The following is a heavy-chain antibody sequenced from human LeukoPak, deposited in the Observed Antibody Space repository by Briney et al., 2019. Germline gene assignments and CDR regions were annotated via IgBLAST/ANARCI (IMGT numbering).Heavy chain of an antibody. V-gene: IGHV4-30-2*01. D-gene: IGHD1-26*01. CDR2: IYHSGST. CDR1: GGSISSGGYY. CDR3: ARGDTVGAVELIDY. J-gene: IGHJ4*02. Sequence: SETLSLTCTVSGGSISSGGYYWSWIRQPPGKGLEWIGYIYHSGSTYYYPSLKSRVTISVDRSKNQFSLKLSSVTAADTAVYYCARGDTVGAVELIDYWGQGTLVTVSS.